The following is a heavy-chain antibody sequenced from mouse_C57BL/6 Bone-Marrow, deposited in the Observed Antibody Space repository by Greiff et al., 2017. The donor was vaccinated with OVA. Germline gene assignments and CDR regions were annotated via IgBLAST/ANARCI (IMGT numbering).Heavy chain of an antibody. CDR1: GYTFTSYW. D-gene: IGHD2-1*01. Sequence: QVQLQQPGAELVKPGASVKMSCKASGYTFTSYWITWVKQRPGQGLEWIGDIYPGSGSTNYNEKFKSKATLTVDTSSSTAYMQLSSLTSEDSAVYYCASPLLYRVSPWFAYWGQGTLVTVSA. V-gene: IGHV1-55*01. CDR3: ASPLLYRVSPWFAY. CDR2: IYPGSGST. J-gene: IGHJ3*01.